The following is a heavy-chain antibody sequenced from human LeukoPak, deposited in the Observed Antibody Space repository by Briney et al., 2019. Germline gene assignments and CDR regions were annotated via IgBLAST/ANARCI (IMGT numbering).Heavy chain of an antibody. J-gene: IGHJ4*02. V-gene: IGHV3-15*01. CDR3: VTDSLVLNY. CDR2: VKSKPDGGTI. CDR1: GLTFSNAW. D-gene: IGHD3-16*01. Sequence: GGSLRLSCAASGLTFSNAWMSWVRQAPGKGLEWVGRVKSKPDGGTIDYAAPVKGRFTISRDDSKNTLYLQMSSLKTEDTAVYYRVTDSLVLNYWGQGTLVTVSS.